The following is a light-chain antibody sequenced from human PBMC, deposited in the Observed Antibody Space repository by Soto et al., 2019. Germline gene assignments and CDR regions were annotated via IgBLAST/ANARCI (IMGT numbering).Light chain of an antibody. CDR1: RSDVGGYNY. V-gene: IGLV2-11*01. CDR2: DVS. Sequence: QSALTQPRSVSGSPGQSVTISCTGTRSDVGGYNYVSWYQQHPVKAPKLMIYDVSKRPSGVPDRFSGSKSDNTASLTISGLQAEDEADYYCCSYAGSSLVVFGVGTKLTVL. CDR3: CSYAGSSLVV. J-gene: IGLJ3*02.